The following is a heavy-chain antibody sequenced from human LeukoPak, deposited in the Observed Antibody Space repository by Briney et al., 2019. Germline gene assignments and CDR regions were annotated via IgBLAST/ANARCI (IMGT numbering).Heavy chain of an antibody. CDR3: ARFYCSSTSCLEDY. V-gene: IGHV3-74*01. D-gene: IGHD2-2*01. Sequence: PSETLSLTCTVSGGSISSYYWSWVRQAPGKGLVWVSRINSDGSSTSYADSVKGRFTISRDNAKNTLYLQMNSLRAEDTAVYYCARFYCSSTSCLEDYWGQGTLVTVSS. CDR2: INSDGSST. J-gene: IGHJ4*02. CDR1: GGSISSYY.